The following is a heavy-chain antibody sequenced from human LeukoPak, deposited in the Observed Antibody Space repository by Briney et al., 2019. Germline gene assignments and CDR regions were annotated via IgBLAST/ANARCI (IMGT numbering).Heavy chain of an antibody. CDR3: AKEVPGDIAVAGTGLDY. V-gene: IGHV3-23*01. CDR1: GFTLSSYA. J-gene: IGHJ4*02. Sequence: PGGSLRLSCVVSGFTLSSYAMSWVRQAPGKGLEWVSAISGSGGSTYYADSVKGRFTISRDNSKNTLYLQMNSLRAEDTAVYYCAKEVPGDIAVAGTGLDYWGQGTLVTVSS. CDR2: ISGSGGST. D-gene: IGHD6-19*01.